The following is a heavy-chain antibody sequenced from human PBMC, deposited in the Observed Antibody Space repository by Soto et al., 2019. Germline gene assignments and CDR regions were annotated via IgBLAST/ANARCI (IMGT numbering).Heavy chain of an antibody. CDR3: ARRYGRAFDY. CDR1: GGSISSYY. D-gene: IGHD1-1*01. Sequence: QVQLQESGPGLVKPSETLSLTCTVSGGSISSYYWSWIRQPPGKGLEWIGYIYYSGSTNYNPSLKXRVTISVDTSKNQLSLKLSSVTAADTAVYSCARRYGRAFDYWGQGTLVTVSS. J-gene: IGHJ4*02. CDR2: IYYSGST. V-gene: IGHV4-59*08.